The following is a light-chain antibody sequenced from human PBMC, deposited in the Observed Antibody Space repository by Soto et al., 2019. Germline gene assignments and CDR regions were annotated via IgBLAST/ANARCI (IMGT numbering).Light chain of an antibody. V-gene: IGLV2-23*02. CDR2: DVT. CDR1: SSDVGSYNF. Sequence: QSVLTQPASVSGSPGQSITISCTGTSSDVGSYNFVSWYQQHPGKAPKLMIYDVTKRPSGVSDRFSGSRSGNTASLTISGLQAEDEADYYCCSYASSSTYVFGSGTKVTVL. J-gene: IGLJ1*01. CDR3: CSYASSSTYV.